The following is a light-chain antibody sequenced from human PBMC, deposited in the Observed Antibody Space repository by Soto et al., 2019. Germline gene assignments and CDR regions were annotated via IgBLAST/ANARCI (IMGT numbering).Light chain of an antibody. CDR1: QSIGKY. CDR2: TVS. J-gene: IGKJ2*01. V-gene: IGKV1-39*01. CDR3: QQSYSVPYT. Sequence: DIQMTQSPSFLSTSLGDRVTITCRASQSIGKYLNWYQQKPGKAPKALIFTVSSLRSGVPSRFSGSGSATDCTLTIYSLQPEDFATDFCQQSYSVPYTFGQGTKLVI.